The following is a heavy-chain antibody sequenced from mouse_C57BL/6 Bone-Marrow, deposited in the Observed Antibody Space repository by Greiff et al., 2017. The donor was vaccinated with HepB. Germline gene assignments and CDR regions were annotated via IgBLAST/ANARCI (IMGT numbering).Heavy chain of an antibody. CDR2: IYPSDSET. Sequence: QVQLKQPGAELVRPGSSVKLSCKASGYTFTSYWMDWVKQRPGQGLEWIGNIYPSDSETHYNQKFKDKATLTVDKSSSTAYMQLSSLTSEDSAVYYCARWHYGSSYAWFAYWGQGTLVTVSA. J-gene: IGHJ3*01. V-gene: IGHV1-61*01. CDR3: ARWHYGSSYAWFAY. D-gene: IGHD1-1*01. CDR1: GYTFTSYW.